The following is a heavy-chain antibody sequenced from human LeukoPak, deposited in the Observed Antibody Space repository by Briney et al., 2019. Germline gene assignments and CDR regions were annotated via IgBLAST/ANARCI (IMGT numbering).Heavy chain of an antibody. J-gene: IGHJ6*04. Sequence: GGSLRLSCATSGFIFSHHGMNWVRQAPGKGLEWVAVISYDGSNKYYADSVKGRFSISRDNSKNTLYLQMNSLRAEDTAVYYCAELGITMIGGVWGKGTTVTISS. CDR3: AELGITMIGGV. V-gene: IGHV3-30*18. D-gene: IGHD3-10*02. CDR1: GFIFSHHG. CDR2: ISYDGSNK.